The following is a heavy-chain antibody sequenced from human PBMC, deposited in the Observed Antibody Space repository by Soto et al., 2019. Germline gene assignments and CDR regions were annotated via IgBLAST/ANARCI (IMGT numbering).Heavy chain of an antibody. J-gene: IGHJ4*02. D-gene: IGHD2-21*02. V-gene: IGHV3-53*04. CDR1: GFTVRNNY. Sequence: EVQVVESGGGLVQPGGSLRLSCAVSGFTVRNNYMSWVRQAPGKGLEWVSVIYSDGTTHYADSVKGRFTISRHNSKNTVNLQTDNLRAEDTAVYYCAGDLSSCGGDCAADYWGQGTLVTVSS. CDR3: AGDLSSCGGDCAADY. CDR2: IYSDGTT.